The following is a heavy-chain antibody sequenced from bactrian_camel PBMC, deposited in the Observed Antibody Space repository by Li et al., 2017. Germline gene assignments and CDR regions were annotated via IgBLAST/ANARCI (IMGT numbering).Heavy chain of an antibody. D-gene: IGHD2*01. Sequence: GSLRLSCVASGFAFGRFYMSWVRQAPGKQREGVAVIGSDGRTTYADAVNGRFTISRDNAENTVYLQVNSLKSEDTARYYCAIDWFVIYSGGYYYWGQGTQVTVS. CDR2: IGSDGRT. V-gene: IGHV3S67*01. CDR3: AIDWFVIYSGGYYY. CDR1: GFAFGRFY. J-gene: IGHJ4*01.